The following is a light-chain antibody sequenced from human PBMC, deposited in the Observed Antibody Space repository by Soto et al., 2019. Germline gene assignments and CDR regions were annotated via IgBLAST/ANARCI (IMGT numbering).Light chain of an antibody. CDR3: QLYDSSPVGYT. J-gene: IGKJ2*01. CDR2: GAT. CDR1: QILNRNY. Sequence: ELVLTQSPGTLSLSPGERVAHTCRASQILNRNYFAWYQQKPGQAPRLLIYGATIRAADIPERFSGSGSGTDFTLTISRLEPEDFAMYYCQLYDSSPVGYTFGRGTKLEMK. V-gene: IGKV3-20*01.